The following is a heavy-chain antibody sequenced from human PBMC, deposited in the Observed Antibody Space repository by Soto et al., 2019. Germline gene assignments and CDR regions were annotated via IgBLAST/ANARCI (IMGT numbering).Heavy chain of an antibody. V-gene: IGHV2-5*02. CDR3: AHRVIWRPADWSLGWFDP. J-gene: IGHJ5*02. D-gene: IGHD3-9*01. CDR2: IYWDDDK. CDR1: GFPLSTSGVG. Sequence: QITLKESGPTLVNPTQTLALTCTFSGFPLSTSGVGVGWIRQPPGKALEWRAFIYWDDDKRYSQSLKSRLTITKNTSKTLVALIMTHRHLGDTATYYCAHRVIWRPADWSLGWFDPWGQGTLVTVSS.